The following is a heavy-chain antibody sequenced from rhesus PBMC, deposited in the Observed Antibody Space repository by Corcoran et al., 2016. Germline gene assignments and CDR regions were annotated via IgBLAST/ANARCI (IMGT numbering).Heavy chain of an antibody. V-gene: IGHV4-76*01. J-gene: IGHJ4*01. CDR3: ARLYSGSWNLFDY. CDR1: GYSITSGYD. D-gene: IGHD6-25*01. CDR2: IYGSSGSN. Sequence: QVQLQESGPGVVKPSETLSLTCAVSGYSITSGYDWSWIRQPPGTGLEWIGYIYGSSGSNNYNPSLKTRVTISKDTSKNQFSLKLSSVTAADTAVYYCARLYSGSWNLFDYWGQGVLVTVSS.